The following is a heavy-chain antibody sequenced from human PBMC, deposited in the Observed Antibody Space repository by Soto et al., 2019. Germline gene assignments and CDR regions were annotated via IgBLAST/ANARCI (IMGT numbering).Heavy chain of an antibody. V-gene: IGHV3-30*18. J-gene: IGHJ4*01. CDR3: AKGEVRRIIPSYFDY. CDR2: ISNDGSNE. D-gene: IGHD3-10*01. Sequence: SLRLSCAGSGFTFRWFGMNWVRQAPGKGLEWVARISNDGSNEYYVDSVKGRFTISRDNSKNTLYLQMDSLRAEDTAVYYCAKGEVRRIIPSYFDYWGLGTLVTVSS. CDR1: GFTFRWFG.